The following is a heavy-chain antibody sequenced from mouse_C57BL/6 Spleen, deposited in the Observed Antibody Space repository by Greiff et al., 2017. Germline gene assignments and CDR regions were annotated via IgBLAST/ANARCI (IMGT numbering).Heavy chain of an antibody. CDR3: ARGDYYYGSSYRGLWYFDY. CDR1: GYTFTSYW. CDR2: IYPGSGST. V-gene: IGHV1-55*01. D-gene: IGHD1-1*01. J-gene: IGHJ2*01. Sequence: QVQLQQPGAELVKPGASVKMSCKASGYTFTSYWITWVKQRPGQGLEWIGDIYPGSGSTNYNEKFKSKATLTVDTSSSTAYMQLSSLTSEDSAVYYCARGDYYYGSSYRGLWYFDYWGQGTTLTVSS.